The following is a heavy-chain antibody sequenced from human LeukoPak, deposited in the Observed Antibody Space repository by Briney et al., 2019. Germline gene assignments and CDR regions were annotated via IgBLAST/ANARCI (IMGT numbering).Heavy chain of an antibody. J-gene: IGHJ3*01. CDR3: VRDQTIDSRPGPSDPFDV. D-gene: IGHD6-6*01. V-gene: IGHV3-13*01. Sequence: GGSLRLSCAASGFSFRKYDMHWVRQIIGGGLEWVSGIGTLADTFYSDSAKGRFTISRNNGRNSLYHQMNNLRADDTAIYYCVRDQTIDSRPGPSDPFDVWGQGTIVTVSS. CDR1: GFSFRKYD. CDR2: IGTLADT.